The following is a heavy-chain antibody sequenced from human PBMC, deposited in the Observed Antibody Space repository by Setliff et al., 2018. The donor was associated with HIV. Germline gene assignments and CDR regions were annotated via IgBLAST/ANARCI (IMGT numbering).Heavy chain of an antibody. CDR3: ARESRSMHVAH. D-gene: IGHD5-12*01. CDR1: GGSISRNY. V-gene: IGHV4-59*01. CDR2: IHYSGSS. Sequence: PSETLSLTCSVSGGSISRNYWSWIRQPPGKGLEWIGYIHYSGSSNYNPSLKSRVSISLDTSKNQFSLKLTSVTAADTAVYYCARESRSMHVAHWGQGTLVTVSS. J-gene: IGHJ4*02.